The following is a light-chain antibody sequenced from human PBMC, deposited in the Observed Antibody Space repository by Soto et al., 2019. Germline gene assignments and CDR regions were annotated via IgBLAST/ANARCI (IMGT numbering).Light chain of an antibody. CDR2: GAS. CDR1: QTVNSIY. J-gene: IGKJ1*01. Sequence: EIVLTQSPGTLSLYRGEGATLSCRASQTVNSIYFAWYQRKPGQAPRLLIYGASNRATGIPDRFSGSGSGTDFTLTISRLEAEDFGVYYCQQYDTSPRTFGQGTKVEIK. CDR3: QQYDTSPRT. V-gene: IGKV3-20*01.